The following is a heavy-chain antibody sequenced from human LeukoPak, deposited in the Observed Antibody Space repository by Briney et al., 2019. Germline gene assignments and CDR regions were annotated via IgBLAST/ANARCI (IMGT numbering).Heavy chain of an antibody. CDR2: ISYDGSNE. V-gene: IGHV3-30-3*01. CDR3: ARAPVVISWFDP. Sequence: PGRSLRLSCAASGFTFSSYAMHWVRQAPGKGLEWVAVISYDGSNEYYADSVKGRFTISRDNSKNTLYLQMNSLRAEDTAVYYCARAPVVISWFDPWGQGTLVTVSS. CDR1: GFTFSSYA. D-gene: IGHD3-22*01. J-gene: IGHJ5*02.